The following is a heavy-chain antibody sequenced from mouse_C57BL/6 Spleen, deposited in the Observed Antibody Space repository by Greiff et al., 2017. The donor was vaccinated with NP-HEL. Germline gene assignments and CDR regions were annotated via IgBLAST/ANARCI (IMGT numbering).Heavy chain of an antibody. V-gene: IGHV8-12*01. Sequence: QVTLKESGPGILQSSQTLSLTCSFSGFSLRTSGMGVSWIRQPSGKGLEWLAHIYWDDDKRYNPSLKSRLTISKDTSRNQVFLKITSVDTADTATYYCARSEGVYDGYTGIYMDYWGQGTSVTVSS. CDR2: IYWDDDK. CDR1: GFSLRTSGMG. J-gene: IGHJ4*01. D-gene: IGHD2-3*01. CDR3: ARSEGVYDGYTGIYMDY.